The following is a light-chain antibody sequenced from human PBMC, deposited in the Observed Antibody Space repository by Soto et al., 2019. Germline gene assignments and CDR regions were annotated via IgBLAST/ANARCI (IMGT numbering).Light chain of an antibody. CDR2: AAS. V-gene: IGKV1-33*01. CDR3: QQYDNLPALT. CDR1: QTISAY. Sequence: EIPMTQSPASLSASVGDTVTFTCRASQTISAYLNWYQQKPGKAPRLLIYAASNLDNGVPSRFSGSGSGTDFTFTISSLQPEDIATYYCQQYDNLPALTFGGGTKVDIK. J-gene: IGKJ4*01.